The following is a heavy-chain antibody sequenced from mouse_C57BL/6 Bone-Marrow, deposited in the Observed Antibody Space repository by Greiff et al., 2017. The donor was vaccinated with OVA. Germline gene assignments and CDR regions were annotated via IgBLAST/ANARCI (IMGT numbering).Heavy chain of an antibody. CDR1: GYTFTSYW. Sequence: QVQLQQPGAELVRPGSSVKLSCKASGYTFTSYWMHWVKQRPIQGLEWIGNIDPSDSETHYNQKFKDKATLTVDKSSSTAYMQLSSLTSEDSAVYYGARVCGSSFYYAMDYWGQGTSVTVSS. J-gene: IGHJ4*01. V-gene: IGHV1-52*01. CDR3: ARVCGSSFYYAMDY. D-gene: IGHD1-1*01. CDR2: IDPSDSET.